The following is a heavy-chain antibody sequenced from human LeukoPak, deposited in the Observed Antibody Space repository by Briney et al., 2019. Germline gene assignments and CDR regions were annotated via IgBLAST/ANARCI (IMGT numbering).Heavy chain of an antibody. Sequence: SETLSLTCAVYGGSFSGYYWSWIRQPPGKGLEWIGEINHSGSTNYNPSLKSRVTISVDTSKNQFSLKLSSVTAADTAVYYCARRHYYDILTGYRRDAFDIWGQGTMVTVSS. V-gene: IGHV4-34*01. D-gene: IGHD3-9*01. CDR1: GGSFSGYY. CDR3: ARRHYYDILTGYRRDAFDI. CDR2: INHSGST. J-gene: IGHJ3*02.